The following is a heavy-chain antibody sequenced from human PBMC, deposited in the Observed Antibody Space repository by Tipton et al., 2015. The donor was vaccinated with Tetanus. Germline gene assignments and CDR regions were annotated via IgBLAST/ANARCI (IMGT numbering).Heavy chain of an antibody. D-gene: IGHD2-21*01. CDR2: IDPNSGAT. V-gene: IGHV1-2*02. CDR3: ARDRGDYIYYGMDV. Sequence: QVQLVQSGAELKKPGASVKVSCKASGYTFTGYYMYWVRQAPGQGLEWVGWIDPNSGATIYAQNFQGRVTMTRDTSISTVYMELSRLRSDDTAVYYCARDRGDYIYYGMDVWGPGTTVTVSS. CDR1: GYTFTGYY. J-gene: IGHJ6*02.